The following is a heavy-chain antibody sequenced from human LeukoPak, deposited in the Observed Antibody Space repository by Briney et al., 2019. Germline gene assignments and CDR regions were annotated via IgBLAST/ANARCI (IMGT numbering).Heavy chain of an antibody. CDR1: GFTFSDYY. D-gene: IGHD2-21*01. J-gene: IGHJ5*02. V-gene: IGHV3-11*01. Sequence: GGSLRLSCAASGFTFSDYYMSWIRQAPGKGLEWLSYISKNGKTIYYADSVKGRFTISRDNAKKSVSLQMNSLRAEDTAVYYCATTGLLGDIPWGQGTLVTVSS. CDR2: ISKNGKTI. CDR3: ATTGLLGDIP.